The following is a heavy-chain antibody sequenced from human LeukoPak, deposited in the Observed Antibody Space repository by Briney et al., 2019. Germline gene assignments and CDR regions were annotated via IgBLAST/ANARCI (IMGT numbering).Heavy chain of an antibody. D-gene: IGHD3-10*01. J-gene: IGHJ2*01. V-gene: IGHV4-39*07. Sequence: SETLSLTCTVSGGSISSSSYYWGWIRQPPGKGLEWIGSIYYSGSTYYNPSLKSRVTISVDTSKNQFSLKLSSVTAADTAVYYCARGARFMRYFDLWGRGTLVTVSS. CDR1: GGSISSSSYY. CDR3: ARGARFMRYFDL. CDR2: IYYSGST.